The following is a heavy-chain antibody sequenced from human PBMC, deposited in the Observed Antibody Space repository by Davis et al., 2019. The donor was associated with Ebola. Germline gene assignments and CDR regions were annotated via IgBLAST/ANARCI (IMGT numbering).Heavy chain of an antibody. CDR3: AKGASPFRSSWPDY. CDR1: GLTVSSNY. D-gene: IGHD6-13*01. CDR2: ISSDGTT. J-gene: IGHJ4*02. Sequence: GESLKISCAASGLTVSSNYMSWVRQAPGKGLEWVSVISSDGTTYFADSVKGRFTISRDNFKNTLYLQMNSLRAEDTAVYYCAKGASPFRSSWPDYWGQGTLVTVSS. V-gene: IGHV3-53*01.